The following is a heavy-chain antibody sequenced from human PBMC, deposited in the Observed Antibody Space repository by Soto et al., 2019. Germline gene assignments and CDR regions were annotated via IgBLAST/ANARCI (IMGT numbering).Heavy chain of an antibody. Sequence: EVQLLESGGGFVQPGGSLRLSCTGSGPRFRNYAMTWVRQAPGKGVEWVSSITDSGGSTYSAESVKGRFTISRDNSRDTLYLRMNSLRAEATAVFYWAARDGRWLPYCSDYWGQGALVTVSS. V-gene: IGHV3-23*01. CDR3: AARDGRWLPYCSDY. CDR2: ITDSGGST. D-gene: IGHD3-22*01. J-gene: IGHJ4*02. CDR1: GPRFRNYA.